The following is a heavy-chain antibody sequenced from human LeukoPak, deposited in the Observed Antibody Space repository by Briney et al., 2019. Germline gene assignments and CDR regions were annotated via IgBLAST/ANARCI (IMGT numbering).Heavy chain of an antibody. CDR1: GFTFSSYA. Sequence: TPGGSLRLSCAASGFTFSSYAMSWIRQPPGKGLEWIGYIYYSGSTNYNPSLKSRVTISVDTSKNQFSLKLSSVTAADTAVYYCARGGSQWNVWGKGTTVTVSS. J-gene: IGHJ6*04. V-gene: IGHV4-59*01. D-gene: IGHD6-19*01. CDR2: IYYSGST. CDR3: ARGGSQWNV.